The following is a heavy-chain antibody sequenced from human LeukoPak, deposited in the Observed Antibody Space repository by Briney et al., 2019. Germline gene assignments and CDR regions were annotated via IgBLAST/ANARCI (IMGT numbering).Heavy chain of an antibody. CDR3: ARDFRSQDAFGI. J-gene: IGHJ3*02. Sequence: GGSLRLSCAASGFTFSSYSMNWVRQAPGKGLEWVSYISSSSSTIYYADSVKGRFTISRDNAKNSLYLQMNSLRAEDTAVYYCARDFRSQDAFGIWAKGQWSPSLQ. CDR2: ISSSSSTI. CDR1: GFTFSSYS. V-gene: IGHV3-48*04.